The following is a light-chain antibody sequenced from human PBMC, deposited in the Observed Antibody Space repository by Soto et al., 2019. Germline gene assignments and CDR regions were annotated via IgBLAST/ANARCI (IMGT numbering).Light chain of an antibody. CDR3: QQYDSYSRT. V-gene: IGKV1-5*03. CDR2: LAS. Sequence: DIQMTQSPSTLSAFVGDRVTITCRASQSIRTSLAWYQQKPGKAPKLLIYLASSLESGVPARFSGSGSATEFTLSISSLQPDDFATYYCQQYDSYSRTFGQGTKV. J-gene: IGKJ1*01. CDR1: QSIRTS.